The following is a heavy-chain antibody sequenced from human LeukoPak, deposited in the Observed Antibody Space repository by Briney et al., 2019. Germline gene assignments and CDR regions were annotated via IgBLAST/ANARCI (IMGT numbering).Heavy chain of an antibody. Sequence: SSVKVSWKASGRTFGSYAISWVRQAPGQGLEWMGRTIPILGIANYAQKFQGRVTITADKSTSTAYMELSSLRSEDTAVYYCARVDTAMVIDYWGQGTLVTVSS. D-gene: IGHD5-18*01. CDR3: ARVDTAMVIDY. V-gene: IGHV1-69*04. CDR1: GRTFGSYA. J-gene: IGHJ4*02. CDR2: TIPILGIA.